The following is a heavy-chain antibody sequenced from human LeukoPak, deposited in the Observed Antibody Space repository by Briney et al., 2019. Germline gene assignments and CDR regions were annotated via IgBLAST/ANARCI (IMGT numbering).Heavy chain of an antibody. CDR2: ISPSGGSM. D-gene: IGHD3-10*02. CDR1: GFTFRDYY. CDR3: AELGITMIGGV. J-gene: IGHJ6*04. V-gene: IGHV3-11*04. Sequence: PGGSLRLSCAASGFTFRDYYMSWIRQAPGKGLEWVSYISPSGGSMKYADSVKGRFTISRDNAKNSLYLQMNSLRAEDTAVYYCAELGITMIGGVWGKGTTVTISS.